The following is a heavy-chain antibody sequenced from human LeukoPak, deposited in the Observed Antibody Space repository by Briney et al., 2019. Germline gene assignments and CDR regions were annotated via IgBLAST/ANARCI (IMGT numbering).Heavy chain of an antibody. J-gene: IGHJ4*02. CDR2: IYYSGST. CDR1: GGSISSGGYY. V-gene: IGHV4-31*03. Sequence: SETQSLTCTVSGGSISSGGYYWSWIRQHPGKGLEWIGYIYYSGSTYYNPSLKSRVTISVDTSKNQFSLKLSSVTAADTAVYYCARASYDSSGYYGRYYFDYWGQGTLVTVSS. CDR3: ARASYDSSGYYGRYYFDY. D-gene: IGHD3-22*01.